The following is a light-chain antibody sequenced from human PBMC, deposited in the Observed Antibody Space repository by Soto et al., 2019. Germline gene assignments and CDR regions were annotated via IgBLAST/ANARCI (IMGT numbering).Light chain of an antibody. Sequence: QSVLTQPASVSGSPGQSITISCTGTSSDVGGYNYVSWYQQHPGKAPKLRIYEVSNRPSGVSNRFSGSKSGNTASLTISGLHAEDEADYYCNSYTSKSTGVFGTGTKRTLL. CDR3: NSYTSKSTGV. CDR2: EVS. J-gene: IGLJ1*01. V-gene: IGLV2-14*01. CDR1: SSDVGGYNY.